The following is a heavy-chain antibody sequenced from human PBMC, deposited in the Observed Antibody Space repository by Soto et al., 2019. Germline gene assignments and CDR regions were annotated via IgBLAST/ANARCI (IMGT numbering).Heavy chain of an antibody. D-gene: IGHD2-21*02. Sequence: QVQLLESGPGLVKPSQTLSLTCTVSGGSINSDSYHWTWIRQSPGKGLEWIGYIHHSGAFLYNPSFKSRLTISVDTSKSQFSLHLSSVTDADAAVYFCAREDDGGDSLDVWGQGTTVTVSS. J-gene: IGHJ6*02. CDR2: IHHSGAF. CDR3: AREDDGGDSLDV. CDR1: GGSINSDSYH. V-gene: IGHV4-30-4*08.